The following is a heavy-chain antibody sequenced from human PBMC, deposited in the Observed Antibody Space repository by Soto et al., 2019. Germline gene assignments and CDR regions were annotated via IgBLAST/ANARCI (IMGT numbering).Heavy chain of an antibody. Sequence: EVQLVESGGGLAQPGGSLRVSCAASGFSFSNYLMHWFRQVPGKGLVLVSRINSDGSSTNYADSVKGRFTISRENDKNTLNLRMSSLRAEDTAVYFCARGRGSSGWYFDYWGQGTLVSVSS. J-gene: IGHJ4*02. CDR2: INSDGSST. D-gene: IGHD6-19*01. CDR3: ARGRGSSGWYFDY. CDR1: GFSFSNYL. V-gene: IGHV3-74*01.